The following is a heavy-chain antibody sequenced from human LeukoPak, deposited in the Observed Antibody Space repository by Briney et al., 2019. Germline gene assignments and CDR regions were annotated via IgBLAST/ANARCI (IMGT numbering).Heavy chain of an antibody. CDR1: GFTFSGYA. CDR3: AKVRSGDIAAALNY. J-gene: IGHJ4*02. Sequence: PGGSLRLSCAASGFTFSGYAMNWVRQAPGKGLEWVSGISGSGGNTYYADSVKGRFTISRDNSKNTLYLQMNSLRAEDTAVYYCAKVRSGDIAAALNYWGQGTLVPVSS. CDR2: ISGSGGNT. D-gene: IGHD6-13*01. V-gene: IGHV3-23*01.